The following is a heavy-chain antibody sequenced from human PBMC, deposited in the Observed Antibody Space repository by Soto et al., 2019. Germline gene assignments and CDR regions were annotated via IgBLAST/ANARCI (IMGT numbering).Heavy chain of an antibody. Sequence: GESLKISCKGSGYSFTSYWISWVRQMPGKGLEWMGRIDPSDSYTNYSPSFQGHVTISADKSISTAYLQWSSLKASDTAMYYCARQGIEHATLTYYYYYGMDVWGQGTTVTVSS. CDR1: GYSFTSYW. CDR3: ARQGIEHATLTYYYYYGMDV. J-gene: IGHJ6*02. D-gene: IGHD2-21*01. V-gene: IGHV5-10-1*01. CDR2: IDPSDSYT.